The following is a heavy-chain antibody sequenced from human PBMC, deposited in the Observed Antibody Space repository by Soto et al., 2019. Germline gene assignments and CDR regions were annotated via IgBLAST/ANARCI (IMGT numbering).Heavy chain of an antibody. CDR3: ARDKTSLTSLPSFGY. CDR1: GFTFSSYS. CDR2: ISSSSSYI. Sequence: PGGSLRLSCAASGFTFSSYSMNWVRQAPGKGLEWVSSISSSSSYIYYADSVKGRFTISRDNAKNSLYLQMNSLGAEDTAVYYCARDKTSLTSLPSFGYWGQGTLVTVSS. D-gene: IGHD3-9*01. J-gene: IGHJ4*02. V-gene: IGHV3-21*01.